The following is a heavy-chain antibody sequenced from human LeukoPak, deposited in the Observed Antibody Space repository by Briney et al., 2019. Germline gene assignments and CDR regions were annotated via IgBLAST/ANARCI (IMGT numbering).Heavy chain of an antibody. J-gene: IGHJ6*03. CDR2: IYTSGST. Sequence: SETLSLTCTVSGGSISSYYWSWLRQPAGKGLEWIGRIYTSGSTNYNPSLKSRVTMSVDTSKDQSSLKLSSVTAADTAVYYCARGLSGYYPNYYYYMDVWGKGTTVTVSS. V-gene: IGHV4-4*07. D-gene: IGHD3-22*01. CDR3: ARGLSGYYPNYYYYMDV. CDR1: GGSISSYY.